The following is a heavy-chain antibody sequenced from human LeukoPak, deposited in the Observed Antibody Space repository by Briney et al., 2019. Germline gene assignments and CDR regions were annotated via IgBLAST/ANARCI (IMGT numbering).Heavy chain of an antibody. CDR1: GYTFTDYY. D-gene: IGHD2-2*01. Sequence: ASVKVSCKASGYTFTDYYLHWVRQAPGQGLEWMGWINPNSGGVNYAQKFQGRVTITADKSTSTAYMELSSLRSEDTAVYYCASSECSSTSCPFDYWGQGTLVTVSS. CDR2: INPNSGGV. J-gene: IGHJ4*02. CDR3: ASSECSSTSCPFDY. V-gene: IGHV1-2*02.